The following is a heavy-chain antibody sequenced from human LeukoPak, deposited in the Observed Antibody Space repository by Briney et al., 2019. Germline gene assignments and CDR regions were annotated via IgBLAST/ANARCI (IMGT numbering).Heavy chain of an antibody. Sequence: GESLKISCKGSGYSFTSYWISWVRQMLGKGLEWMGRIDPSDSYTNYSPSFQGHVTISADKSINTAYLQWTSLKASDTAMYYCSRSPQGLILDYWGQGTLVTVSS. CDR3: SRSPQGLILDY. CDR2: IDPSDSYT. CDR1: GYSFTSYW. J-gene: IGHJ4*02. V-gene: IGHV5-10-1*01. D-gene: IGHD3-22*01.